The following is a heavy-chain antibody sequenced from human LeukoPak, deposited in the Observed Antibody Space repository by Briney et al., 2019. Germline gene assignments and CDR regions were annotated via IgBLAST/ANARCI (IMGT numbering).Heavy chain of an antibody. V-gene: IGHV3-23*01. CDR3: AKGVTPGGRNYYYMDV. D-gene: IGHD4-23*01. J-gene: IGHJ6*03. CDR2: ISGSGGST. CDR1: GFTFSSYA. Sequence: GGSLRLSCAASGFTFSSYAMSWVRQAPGKGLEWVSAISGSGGSTYYADSVKGRFTISRDNSKNTLYLQMNSLKAEDTAVYYCAKGVTPGGRNYYYMDVWGKGTTVTVSS.